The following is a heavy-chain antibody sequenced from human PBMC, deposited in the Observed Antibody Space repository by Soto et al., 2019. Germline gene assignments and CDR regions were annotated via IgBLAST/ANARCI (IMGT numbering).Heavy chain of an antibody. CDR1: GFTFDDYA. D-gene: IGHD4-17*01. CDR2: ISWNSGNI. J-gene: IGHJ4*02. V-gene: IGHV3-9*01. Sequence: EVQLVESGGGLVQPGRSLRLSCAASGFTFDDYAMHWVRQAPGKGLEWVSGISWNSGNIGYAGSVKGRFTISRDNAESSLYLQMNSLRAEDTALYYCAIFRTVTTPFDYWGQGTLVTVSS. CDR3: AIFRTVTTPFDY.